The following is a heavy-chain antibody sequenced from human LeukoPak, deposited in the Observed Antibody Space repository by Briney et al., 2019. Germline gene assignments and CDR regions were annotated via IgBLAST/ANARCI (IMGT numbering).Heavy chain of an antibody. Sequence: SETLSLTCAVYGGSFSVYYWSWIRQPPGKGLESIGEINHSGSTNYNPSLKSRVTISVDTSKNQFSLKLSSVTAADTAVYYCASSGDILTSNWFDPWGQGTLVTVSS. CDR2: INHSGST. J-gene: IGHJ5*02. CDR1: GGSFSVYY. D-gene: IGHD3-9*01. V-gene: IGHV4-34*01. CDR3: ASSGDILTSNWFDP.